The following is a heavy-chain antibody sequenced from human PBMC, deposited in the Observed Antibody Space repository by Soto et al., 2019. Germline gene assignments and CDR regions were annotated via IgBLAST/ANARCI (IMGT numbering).Heavy chain of an antibody. CDR2: IYYSGST. CDR1: GDSISSNNYY. J-gene: IGHJ4*02. CDR3: ARHPGYAVPTVYATHYFNY. Sequence: QLQLQESGPGLVKPSETLSLTCTVSGDSISSNNYYCGWIRQPPGKGLEWIGSIYYSGSTYYNPSLKRRVTISVDTSKRPFSLKLSSVTAADTAVYYCARHPGYAVPTVYATHYFNYWGQGILVTVSA. V-gene: IGHV4-39*01. D-gene: IGHD2-8*01.